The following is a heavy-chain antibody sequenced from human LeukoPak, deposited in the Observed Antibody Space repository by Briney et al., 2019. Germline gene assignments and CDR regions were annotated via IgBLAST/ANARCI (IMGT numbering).Heavy chain of an antibody. CDR2: INHSGST. D-gene: IGHD2-2*01. V-gene: IGHV4-34*01. CDR3: ARGGHGSTRVEDAFDI. J-gene: IGHJ3*02. Sequence: PSETLSLTCAVSGGSFSGYYWSWIRQPPGKGLEWIGEINHSGSTNYNPSLKSRVTISVDTSKNQFSLKLSSVTAADTAVYYCARGGHGSTRVEDAFDIWGQGTMVTVSS. CDR1: GGSFSGYY.